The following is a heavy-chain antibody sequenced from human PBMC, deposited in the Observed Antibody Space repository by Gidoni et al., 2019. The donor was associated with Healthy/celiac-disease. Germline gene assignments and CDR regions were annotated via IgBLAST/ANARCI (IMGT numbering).Heavy chain of an antibody. CDR1: GGSFSGYY. CDR3: ARGRIGRGRFFGPLYGMDV. V-gene: IGHV4-34*01. Sequence: QVQLQQWGAGLLKPSETLSLTCAVYGGSFSGYYWSWIRQPPGKGLEWIGEINHSGSTNYNPSLKSRVTISVDTSKNQFSLKLSSVTAADTAVYYCARGRIGRGRFFGPLYGMDVWGQGTTVTVSS. D-gene: IGHD3-3*01. J-gene: IGHJ6*02. CDR2: INHSGST.